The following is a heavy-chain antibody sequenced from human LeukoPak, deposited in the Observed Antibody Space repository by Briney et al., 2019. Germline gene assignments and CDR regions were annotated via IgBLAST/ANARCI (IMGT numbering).Heavy chain of an antibody. CDR2: IYYSGST. D-gene: IGHD5-12*01. CDR3: ARDGGQRGYDWEFDY. J-gene: IGHJ4*02. CDR1: GGSISSSSYY. Sequence: KPSETLSLTCTVSGGSISSSSYYWGWIRQPPGKGLQWIGSIYYSGSTYYNPSLKSRVTISVDTSKNQFSLKLSSVTAADTAVYYCARDGGQRGYDWEFDYWGQGTLVTVSS. V-gene: IGHV4-39*07.